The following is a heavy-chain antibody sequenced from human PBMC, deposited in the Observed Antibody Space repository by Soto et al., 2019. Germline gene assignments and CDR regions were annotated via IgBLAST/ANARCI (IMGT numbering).Heavy chain of an antibody. CDR1: GCSFRRGN. V-gene: IGHV3-21*01. D-gene: IGHD1-7*01. CDR2: ISSSGSFK. CDR3: ARDPPTGTTLEWADS. J-gene: IGHJ4*02. Sequence: GGSLRIACAGSGCSFRRGNVGGVRQAPGQGLEWVSAISSSGSFKNYADSVKGRFTISRDNAKNSLYLLLSGLKEEDTAVYYCARDPPTGTTLEWADSWGQGT.